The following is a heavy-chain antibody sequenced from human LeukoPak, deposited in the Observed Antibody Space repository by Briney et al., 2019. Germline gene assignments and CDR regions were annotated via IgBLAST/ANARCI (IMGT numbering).Heavy chain of an antibody. Sequence: KASETLSLTCAVYGGSFSGYYWSWIRQPPGKGPEWIGYIHYSGSTNYNPSLKSRVIISLDTSKNQFSLRLSSVTAADTAVYYCARHARKRLTSNWDFWGQGTLVTVSS. V-gene: IGHV4-59*08. D-gene: IGHD2-21*02. CDR3: ARHARKRLTSNWDF. CDR2: IHYSGST. CDR1: GGSFSGYY. J-gene: IGHJ4*02.